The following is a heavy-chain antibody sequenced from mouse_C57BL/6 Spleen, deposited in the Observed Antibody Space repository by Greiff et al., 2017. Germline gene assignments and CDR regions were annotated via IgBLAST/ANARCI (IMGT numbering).Heavy chain of an antibody. CDR3: ARWGIGSTFAY. V-gene: IGHV7-3*01. D-gene: IGHD1-1*01. J-gene: IGHJ3*01. CDR1: GFTFTDYY. CDR2: IRNKANGYTT. Sequence: EVQLVESGGGLVQPGGSLSLSCAASGFTFTDYYMSWVRQPPGKALEWLGFIRNKANGYTTEYSASVQGRFTISRDNSQSILYLQMNALRAEDSATYYCARWGIGSTFAYWGQGTLVTVSA.